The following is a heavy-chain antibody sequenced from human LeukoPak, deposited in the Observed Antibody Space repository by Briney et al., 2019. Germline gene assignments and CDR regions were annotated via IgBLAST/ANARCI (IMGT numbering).Heavy chain of an antibody. CDR2: INQSGST. D-gene: IGHD6-13*01. Sequence: SETLSLTCAVYGGSFSGFYWTWIRQPPGKGLQWIGEINQSGSTNYNPSLKSRVTISVDASKNQFSLKLSSVTAADTAVFYCARLWQLSTFDYWGQGTLVTVSS. CDR1: GGSFSGFY. CDR3: ARLWQLSTFDY. V-gene: IGHV4-34*01. J-gene: IGHJ4*02.